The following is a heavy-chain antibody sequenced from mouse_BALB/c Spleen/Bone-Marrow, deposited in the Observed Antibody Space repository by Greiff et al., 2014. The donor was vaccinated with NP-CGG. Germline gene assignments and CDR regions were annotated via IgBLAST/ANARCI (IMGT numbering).Heavy chain of an antibody. J-gene: IGHJ2*01. CDR2: INLSTGYT. D-gene: IGHD2-4*01. V-gene: IGHV1-7*01. Sequence: VKLMESGAELAKPGASVKMSCKASGYTFTNYWMHWVKQRPGQGLEWIGYINLSTGYTEYNQKFKDKATLTADKSSSTAYMQLSSLTSEYSAVYYCARDDYDDYWGQGTTLTVSS. CDR3: ARDDYDDY. CDR1: GYTFTNYW.